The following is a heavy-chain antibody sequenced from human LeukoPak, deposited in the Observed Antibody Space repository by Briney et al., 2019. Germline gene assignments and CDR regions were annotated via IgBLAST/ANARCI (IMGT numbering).Heavy chain of an antibody. V-gene: IGHV4-39*01. CDR1: GGSISSSSYY. Sequence: SETLSLTCTVSGGSISSSSYYWGWIRQPPGKGLEWIVSIYYSGSTYYNPSLKSRVTISVDTSKNQFSLKLSSVTAADTAVYYCAMDCSGGSCFDPWGQGTLVTVSS. D-gene: IGHD2-15*01. CDR2: IYYSGST. J-gene: IGHJ5*02. CDR3: AMDCSGGSCFDP.